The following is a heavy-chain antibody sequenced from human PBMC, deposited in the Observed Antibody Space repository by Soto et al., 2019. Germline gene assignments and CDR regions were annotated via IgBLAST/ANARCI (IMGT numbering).Heavy chain of an antibody. Sequence: QPGGSLRLSCAASGFTFSRDGMSWVRQAPGKGLEWVSLITDNGGSTYYADSVKGRFTISRDNTKNTLFLQMNSLRAEDTAVCYCAKERATTTAFDYWGQGALVTVSS. D-gene: IGHD4-17*01. CDR3: AKERATTTAFDY. J-gene: IGHJ4*02. CDR1: GFTFSRDG. V-gene: IGHV3-23*01. CDR2: ITDNGGST.